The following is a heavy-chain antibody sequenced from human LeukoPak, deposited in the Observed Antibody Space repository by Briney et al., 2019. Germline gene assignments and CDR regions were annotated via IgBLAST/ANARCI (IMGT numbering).Heavy chain of an antibody. CDR1: GFTFSYYG. J-gene: IGHJ6*03. CDR2: ISDDGSKT. Sequence: QPGGSLRLSCEGSGFTFSYYGIHWVRQAPGKALEWVAFISDDGSKTYYADSVKGRFSISRDNPKSTLSLQMNSLRAEDTAVYYCARDTTDPVVPLLYHMDVWGKGTPVTVSS. CDR3: ARDTTDPVVPLLYHMDV. V-gene: IGHV3-30*03. D-gene: IGHD3-22*01.